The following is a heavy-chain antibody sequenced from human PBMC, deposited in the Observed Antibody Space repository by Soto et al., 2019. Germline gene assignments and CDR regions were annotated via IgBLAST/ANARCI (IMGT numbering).Heavy chain of an antibody. J-gene: IGHJ4*02. Sequence: GGSLRLSCAASGFTFSSYAMSWVRQAPGKGLEWVSAISGSGGSTYYADSVKGRFTISRDNSKNTLYLQMNSLRAEDTAVYYCAKDQYYYDSSGYYLTLATWDYWGQGTLVTVSS. V-gene: IGHV3-23*01. CDR2: ISGSGGST. CDR1: GFTFSSYA. D-gene: IGHD3-22*01. CDR3: AKDQYYYDSSGYYLTLATWDY.